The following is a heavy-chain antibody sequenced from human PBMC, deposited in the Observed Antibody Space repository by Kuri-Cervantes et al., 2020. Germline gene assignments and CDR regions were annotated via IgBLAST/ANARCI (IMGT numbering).Heavy chain of an antibody. Sequence: GESLKISCAASGFAVSSNYMSWVRQAPGKGLEWVSVIYSGGSTYYADSVKGRFTISRDNSKNTLYLQMNSLRAEDTAVYYCAYYYYGMDVWDQGTTVTVSS. CDR2: IYSGGST. J-gene: IGHJ6*02. V-gene: IGHV3-53*01. CDR1: GFAVSSNY. CDR3: AYYYYGMDV.